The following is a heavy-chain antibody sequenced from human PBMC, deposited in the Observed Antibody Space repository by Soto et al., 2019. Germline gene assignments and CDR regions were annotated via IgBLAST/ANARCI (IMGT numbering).Heavy chain of an antibody. D-gene: IGHD6-19*01. J-gene: IGHJ4*02. CDR2: INHSGST. CDR1: GGSFSGYY. V-gene: IGHV4-34*01. CDR3: ARHRNGYSSGWYFSALFDY. Sequence: PSETLSLTCAVYGGSFSGYYWSWIRQPPGKGLEWIGEINHSGSTNYNPSLKSRVTISVDTSKNQFSLKLSSVTAADTAVYYCARHRNGYSSGWYFSALFDYWGQGTLVTVSS.